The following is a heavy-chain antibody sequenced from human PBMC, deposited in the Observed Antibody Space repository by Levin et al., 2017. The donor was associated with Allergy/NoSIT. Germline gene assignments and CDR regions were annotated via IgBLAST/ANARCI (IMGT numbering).Heavy chain of an antibody. Sequence: SQTLSLTCTVSGGSISSGSYYWSWIRQPAGKGLEWIGRIYTSGSTNYNPSLKSRVTISVDTSKNQFSLKLSSVTAADTAVYYCARAQLWFGELIWSWFDPWGQGTLVTVSS. J-gene: IGHJ5*02. CDR1: GGSISSGSYY. CDR3: ARAQLWFGELIWSWFDP. D-gene: IGHD3-10*01. V-gene: IGHV4-61*02. CDR2: IYTSGST.